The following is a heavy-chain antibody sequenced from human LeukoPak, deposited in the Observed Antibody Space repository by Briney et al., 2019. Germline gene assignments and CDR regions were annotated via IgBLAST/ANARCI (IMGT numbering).Heavy chain of an antibody. J-gene: IGHJ4*02. CDR3: TTGQKRGPKYSSSWYYFDY. V-gene: IGHV3-15*01. CDR1: GFTFSNAW. CDR2: IKSKTDGGTT. Sequence: GGSLRLSCAASGFTFSNAWMSWVRQAPGKGLEWVGRIKSKTDGGTTDYAAPVKGRFTISRDDSKNTPYLQMNSLKTEDTAVYYCTTGQKRGPKYSSSWYYFDYWGQGTLVTVSS. D-gene: IGHD6-13*01.